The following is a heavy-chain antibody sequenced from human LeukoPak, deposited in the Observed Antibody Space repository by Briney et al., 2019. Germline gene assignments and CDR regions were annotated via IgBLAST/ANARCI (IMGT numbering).Heavy chain of an antibody. Sequence: PSETLSLTCAVYGGSFSGYYWSWIRQPPGKGLEWIGEINHSGSTNYNPSLKSRVTISVDTSKNQFSLKLSSVTAADTAVYYCARAGELWFGELTFDPWGQGTLVTVSS. V-gene: IGHV4-34*01. CDR1: GGSFSGYY. CDR3: ARAGELWFGELTFDP. J-gene: IGHJ5*02. D-gene: IGHD3-10*01. CDR2: INHSGST.